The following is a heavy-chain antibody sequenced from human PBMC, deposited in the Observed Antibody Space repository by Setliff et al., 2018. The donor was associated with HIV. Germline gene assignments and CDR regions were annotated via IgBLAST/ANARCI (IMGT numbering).Heavy chain of an antibody. CDR2: IYYTGST. CDR1: GGSISSSGDY. D-gene: IGHD2-8*01. J-gene: IGHJ6*03. CDR3: ARDSANGKTANLNYLDV. Sequence: SETLSLTCTVSGGSISSSGDYWSWVRQHPGKGLEWIGYIYYTGSTYSNPSLQSRVRISVDTSKNQFSLRLSSVTAADTGVYYCARDSANGKTANLNYLDVWGKGTTVTGSS. V-gene: IGHV4-31*03.